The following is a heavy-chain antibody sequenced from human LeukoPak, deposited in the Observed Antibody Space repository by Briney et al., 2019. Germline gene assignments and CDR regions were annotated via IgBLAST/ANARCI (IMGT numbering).Heavy chain of an antibody. CDR1: GFTFSSYW. CDR3: ASVQNDYVWGSYRLYNWFDP. J-gene: IGHJ5*02. CDR2: IKQDGSEK. V-gene: IGHV3-7*01. D-gene: IGHD3-16*02. Sequence: PGGSLRLSCAASGFTFSSYWMSWVRQAPGKGLEWVANIKQDGSEKYYVDSVKGRFTISRDNAKNSLYLQMNSLRAEDTAVYYCASVQNDYVWGSYRLYNWFDPWGQGTLVTVSS.